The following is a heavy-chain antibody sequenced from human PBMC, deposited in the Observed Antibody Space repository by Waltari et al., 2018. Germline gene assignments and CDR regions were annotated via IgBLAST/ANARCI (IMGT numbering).Heavy chain of an antibody. J-gene: IGHJ6*02. V-gene: IGHV3-48*04. CDR2: ISSSSSTI. CDR3: ARDSGDYVDANYYYGMDV. CDR1: GFTFSSYS. D-gene: IGHD4-17*01. Sequence: EVQLVESGGGLVQPGGSLRLSCAASGFTFSSYSMNWVRQAPGKGLEWVSYISSSSSTIYYADSGKGRFTIARDNAKSSLYLQMNSLRAEDTAVYYCARDSGDYVDANYYYGMDVWGQGTTVTVSS.